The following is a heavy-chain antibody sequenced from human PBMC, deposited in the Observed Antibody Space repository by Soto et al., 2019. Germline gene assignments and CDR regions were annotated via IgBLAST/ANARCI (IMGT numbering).Heavy chain of an antibody. Sequence: GGSLRLSCASSGFTFSSYAMSWVRQAPGKGLEWGSAISGSGGSTYYADSVKGRFTISRDNSKNTLYLQMNSLRAEDTAVYYCAKDSPPGYCSGGSCYGGYYYYGMDVWGQGTTVTVSS. D-gene: IGHD2-15*01. V-gene: IGHV3-23*01. CDR2: ISGSGGST. J-gene: IGHJ6*02. CDR3: AKDSPPGYCSGGSCYGGYYYYGMDV. CDR1: GFTFSSYA.